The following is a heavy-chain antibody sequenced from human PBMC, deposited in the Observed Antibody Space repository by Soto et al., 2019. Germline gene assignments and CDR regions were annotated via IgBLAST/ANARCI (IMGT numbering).Heavy chain of an antibody. Sequence: EVQLLESGGGLVQPGGSLRLSCAASGFTFSSYAMSWVRQAPGKGLVWVSVISGSGGSTYYADSVKGRFTISRDNSKNTLYLQMNSLRAEDTAVYYFASRSSGWYFDYWGQGTLVTVSS. J-gene: IGHJ4*02. D-gene: IGHD6-19*01. CDR2: ISGSGGST. V-gene: IGHV3-23*01. CDR1: GFTFSSYA. CDR3: ASRSSGWYFDY.